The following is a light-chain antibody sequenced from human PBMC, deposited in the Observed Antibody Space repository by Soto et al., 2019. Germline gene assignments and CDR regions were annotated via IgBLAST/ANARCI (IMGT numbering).Light chain of an antibody. CDR1: QTLSGR. V-gene: IGKV1-5*01. Sequence: QLTQAPSDMSASVVDGVTMTCRASQTLSGRLAWYQQKPGKAPKVLIYDASTLETWVASMYSGSGYGTEFTLTTRSLQPDDFAIYYCQEYNTYSRTFGQGTKVDIK. CDR3: QEYNTYSRT. CDR2: DAS. J-gene: IGKJ1*01.